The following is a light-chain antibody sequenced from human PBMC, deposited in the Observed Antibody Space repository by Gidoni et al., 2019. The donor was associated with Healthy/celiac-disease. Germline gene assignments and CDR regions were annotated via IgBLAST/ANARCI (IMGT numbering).Light chain of an antibody. Sequence: QSALTHPASVSGSPGQSFTIACTGTSSDVWSYNLVSWYQQNPGKAPKLLIYEGSKRPSGVSNRFSGSKSGNTASLTISGLQAEDEADYYCCSYAGSVVFGGGTKLTVL. V-gene: IGLV2-23*01. J-gene: IGLJ2*01. CDR1: SSDVWSYNL. CDR3: CSYAGSVV. CDR2: EGS.